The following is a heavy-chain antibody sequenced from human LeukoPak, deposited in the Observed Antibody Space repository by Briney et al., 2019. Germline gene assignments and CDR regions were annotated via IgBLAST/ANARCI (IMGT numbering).Heavy chain of an antibody. J-gene: IGHJ4*02. CDR1: GFTFSSYA. D-gene: IGHD6-19*01. Sequence: GGSLRLSCAASGFTFSSYAMSWVRQAPGKGLEWVSAISGSGGSTYYADSVKGRFTISRDNSKNTLYLQMNSLRAEDTDVYYCAKDGAVAGSSPFDYWGQGTLVTVSS. CDR2: ISGSGGST. CDR3: AKDGAVAGSSPFDY. V-gene: IGHV3-23*01.